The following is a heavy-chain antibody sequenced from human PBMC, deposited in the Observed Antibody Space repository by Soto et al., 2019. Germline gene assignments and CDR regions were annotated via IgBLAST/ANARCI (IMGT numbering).Heavy chain of an antibody. CDR1: GGTFSSYA. V-gene: IGHV1-69*13. CDR3: ERKDCSSTSCEQTKDHYYGMAV. D-gene: IGHD2-2*01. CDR2: IIPIFGTA. Sequence: SVKVSCKASGGTFSSYAISWVRQAPGQGLEWMGGIIPIFGTANYAQKFQGRVTITADESTSTAYIELSSLRSEDPAVYYCERKDCSSTSCEQTKDHYYGMAVWGHGTTGTVYS. J-gene: IGHJ6*02.